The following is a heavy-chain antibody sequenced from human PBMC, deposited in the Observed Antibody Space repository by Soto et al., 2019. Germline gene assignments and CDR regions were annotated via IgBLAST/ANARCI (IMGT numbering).Heavy chain of an antibody. CDR2: MCYVGAT. CDR1: GGSISSGDYY. J-gene: IGHJ5*02. CDR3: AIVVRFCSSPSCRGRNWFDP. V-gene: IGHV4-30-4*01. Sequence: PSETLSLTCSVSGGSISSGDYYWSWIRQPPXKGLEWIGYMCYVGATYYNPSLKSRVTISVDTSKNQFSLKLSSVTAADTAVYHCAIVVRFCSSPSCRGRNWFDPWGQGTLVTVSS. D-gene: IGHD2-2*01.